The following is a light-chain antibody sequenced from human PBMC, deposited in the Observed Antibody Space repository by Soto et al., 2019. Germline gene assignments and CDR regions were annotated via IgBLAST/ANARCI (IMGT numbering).Light chain of an antibody. J-gene: IGKJ3*01. CDR1: QSVRSD. V-gene: IGKV3-11*01. CDR2: GAS. CDR3: QQRGNWPT. Sequence: EILFTQSPATPSLSSRERATLSCRASQSVRSDLAWYQQKPGQAPRLLIYGASNRATGIPARFSGSGSGTDFTLIISSLETEDFAVYFCQQRGNWPTFGPGTKVDIK.